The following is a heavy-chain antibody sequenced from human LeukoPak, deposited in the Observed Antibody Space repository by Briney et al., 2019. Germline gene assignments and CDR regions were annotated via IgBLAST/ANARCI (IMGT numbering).Heavy chain of an antibody. D-gene: IGHD3-22*01. CDR1: GFSLSTSGVG. Sequence: SGPTLVKPTQTLTLTCTFSGFSLSTSGVGVGWNRQPPGKALEWLALIYWNDDKRYSPSLKSRLTITKDTSKNQVVLTMTNMAPVDTATYYCARAPRAYDSSGYYPTDEYFQHWGQGTLVTVSS. J-gene: IGHJ1*01. CDR2: IYWNDDK. V-gene: IGHV2-5*01. CDR3: ARAPRAYDSSGYYPTDEYFQH.